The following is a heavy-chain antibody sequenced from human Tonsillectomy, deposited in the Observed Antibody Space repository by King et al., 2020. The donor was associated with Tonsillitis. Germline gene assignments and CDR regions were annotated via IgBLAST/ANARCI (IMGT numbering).Heavy chain of an antibody. CDR2: ISDDGSNK. CDR1: GFTFSTYG. D-gene: IGHD5-18*01. CDR3: TKGVDGYSYGYFDY. V-gene: IGHV3-30*18. J-gene: IGHJ4*02. Sequence: VQLVESGGGVVQPGRSLRLSCAASGFTFSTYGMQWVRQAPGKGLEWLAVISDDGSNKYYADSVKGRFTISRDNSKNALYLRMNFLKSEDTALYYCTKGVDGYSYGYFDYWGQGGLVSVSS.